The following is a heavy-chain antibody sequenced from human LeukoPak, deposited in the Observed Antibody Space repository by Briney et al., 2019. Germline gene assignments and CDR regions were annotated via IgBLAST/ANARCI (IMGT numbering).Heavy chain of an antibody. Sequence: SETLSLTCTVSGGSISSGSYYWSWIRQPAGKGLEWIGRIYTSGSTNYNPSLKSRVTISVDTSKNQFSLKLSSVTAADTAVYYCARARRFLGNYYYYYMDVWGKGTTVTVSS. CDR3: ARARRFLGNYYYYYMDV. V-gene: IGHV4-61*02. D-gene: IGHD3-3*01. CDR1: GGSISSGSYY. J-gene: IGHJ6*03. CDR2: IYTSGST.